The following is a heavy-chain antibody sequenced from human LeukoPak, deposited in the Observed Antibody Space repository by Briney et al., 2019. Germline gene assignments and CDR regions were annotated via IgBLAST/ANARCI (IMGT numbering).Heavy chain of an antibody. Sequence: GGSLRLSCAASGFTFSAYGMHWVRQAPGKGLEWVAVIWSDANNKDYIDSVKGRFTISRDNSKNTLSLQMNSLRAEDTAVYYCARDRPGAAYDIWGQGTMVTVSS. CDR3: ARDRPGAAYDI. CDR2: IWSDANNK. D-gene: IGHD6-13*01. CDR1: GFTFSAYG. V-gene: IGHV3-33*01. J-gene: IGHJ3*02.